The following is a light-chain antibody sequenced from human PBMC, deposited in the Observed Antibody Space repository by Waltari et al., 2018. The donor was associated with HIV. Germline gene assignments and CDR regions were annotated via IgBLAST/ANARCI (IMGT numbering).Light chain of an antibody. J-gene: IGLJ3*02. CDR1: SNDGGGYNY. CDR3: CSSTGNYTWV. V-gene: IGLV2-11*01. Sequence: QSALTQPRSVSGSPGQSVTISCTGTSNDGGGYNYVSWFLQHPGKAPKLMIYDVKKRPSGVPDRFSGSKSGNTASLTISGLQVEDEANYYCCSSTGNYTWVFGGGTKLTVL. CDR2: DVK.